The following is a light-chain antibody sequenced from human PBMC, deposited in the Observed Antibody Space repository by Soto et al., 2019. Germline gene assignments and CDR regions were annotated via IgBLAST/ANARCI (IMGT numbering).Light chain of an antibody. CDR1: QTISTY. Sequence: DIQMTQSPSSLSASVGDRVTITCRASQTISTYLNWYQQNPGKAPKLLIYAASSLQSGVPSRFSGTGSGTDFTLTIIRLQPEDFATYYCQQSSDIPYTFGQGTKLEIK. CDR2: AAS. V-gene: IGKV1-39*01. J-gene: IGKJ2*01. CDR3: QQSSDIPYT.